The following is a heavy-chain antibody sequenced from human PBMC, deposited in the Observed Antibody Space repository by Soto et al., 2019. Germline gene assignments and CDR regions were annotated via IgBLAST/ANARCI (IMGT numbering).Heavy chain of an antibody. CDR2: ISSSGLTT. CDR1: GFNFRMYE. V-gene: IGHV3-48*03. CDR3: ARYGTRGDW. Sequence: GGSLRLSCQASGFNFRMYEMHWVRKAPGKGLEWVSYISSSGLTTYYADFAEGRFTISGDNAKDSLYLHLNSLRVGDTAVYYCARYGTRGDWWGLGTQVTVSS. J-gene: IGHJ5*01. D-gene: IGHD3-10*01.